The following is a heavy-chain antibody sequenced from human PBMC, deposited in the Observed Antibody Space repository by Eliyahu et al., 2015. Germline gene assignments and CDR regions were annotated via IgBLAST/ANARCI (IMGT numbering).Heavy chain of an antibody. CDR3: ARDQGAVTAAYYYYGMDV. CDR1: GGSFXGYX. D-gene: IGHD4-17*01. CDR2: INHSGST. V-gene: IGHV4-34*01. Sequence: QVQLQQWGAGLLKPSETLSLTCAVYGGSFXGYXWSWIRQPPGKGLXWIGEINHSGSTNYNPSLKSRVTISVDTSKNQFSLKLSSVTAADTAVYYCARDQGAVTAAYYYYGMDVWGQGTTVTVSS. J-gene: IGHJ6*02.